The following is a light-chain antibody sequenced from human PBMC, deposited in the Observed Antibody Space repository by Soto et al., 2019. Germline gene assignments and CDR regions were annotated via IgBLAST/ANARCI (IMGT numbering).Light chain of an antibody. CDR2: RDS. Sequence: QSVLTQPPSASGTPGQRVTISCSGSSSNIGSNAVDWYQHFPGTAPKVLIYRDSQRPSGVPDRFSGSKSGTSASLAISGLQSEDEADYYCAAWDDSLNGVLFGGGTKLTV. CDR1: SSNIGSNA. J-gene: IGLJ2*01. CDR3: AAWDDSLNGVL. V-gene: IGLV1-44*01.